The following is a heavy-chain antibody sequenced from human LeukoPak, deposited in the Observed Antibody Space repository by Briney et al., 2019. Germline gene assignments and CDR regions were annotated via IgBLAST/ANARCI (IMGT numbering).Heavy chain of an antibody. Sequence: PGGSLRLSCAPSGFTFSSYSMNWVRQAPGKGLEWVSSISSSSSYIYYADSVKGRFTISRDNAKNSLYLQMSSLRAEDTAVYYCAREEYSGSYYFVYWGQGTLVTVSS. J-gene: IGHJ4*02. CDR3: AREEYSGSYYFVY. CDR1: GFTFSSYS. V-gene: IGHV3-21*01. CDR2: ISSSSSYI. D-gene: IGHD1-26*01.